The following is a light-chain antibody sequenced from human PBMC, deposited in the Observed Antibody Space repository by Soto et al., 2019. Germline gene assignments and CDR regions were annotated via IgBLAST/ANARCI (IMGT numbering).Light chain of an antibody. V-gene: IGLV1-51*02. CDR1: SSNIGSNY. Sequence: QSVLTQPPSASGTPGQRVTISCSGSSSNIGSNYVYWCQQLPGTAPRLLIYENDKRPSGIPDRFSGSKSGTSATLGITGLQTGDEADYYCGTWDSSLSIFVFGTGTKVTV. CDR2: END. J-gene: IGLJ1*01. CDR3: GTWDSSLSIFV.